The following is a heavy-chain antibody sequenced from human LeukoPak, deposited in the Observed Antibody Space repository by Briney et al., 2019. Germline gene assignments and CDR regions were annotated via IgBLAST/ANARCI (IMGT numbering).Heavy chain of an antibody. D-gene: IGHD1-26*01. V-gene: IGHV1-69*13. J-gene: IGHJ3*02. CDR3: ATRQRYSGSLGAFDI. CDR2: IIPIFGTA. CDR1: GGTFSSYA. Sequence: GASVKVSCKASGGTFSSYAISWVRQAPGQGLEWMGGIIPIFGTANYAQKFQGRATITADESTSTAYMELSSLRSEDTAVYYCATRQRYSGSLGAFDIWGQGTMVTVSS.